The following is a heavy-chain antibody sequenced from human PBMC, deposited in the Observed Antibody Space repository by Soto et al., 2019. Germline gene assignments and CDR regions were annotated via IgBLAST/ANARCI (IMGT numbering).Heavy chain of an antibody. CDR2: IIPIFGTA. V-gene: IGHV1-69*01. J-gene: IGHJ4*02. D-gene: IGHD6-19*01. Sequence: VQLAQSGVEVKKPGSSVKVSCKASGGTFSSYAISWVRQAPGQGLEWLGGIIPIFGTANYAQKFQGRVTITSDESTSTAYTELSSLRSEDTAVYYCARGGESSSGRSQFDYWGQGTLVTVSS. CDR1: GGTFSSYA. CDR3: ARGGESSSGRSQFDY.